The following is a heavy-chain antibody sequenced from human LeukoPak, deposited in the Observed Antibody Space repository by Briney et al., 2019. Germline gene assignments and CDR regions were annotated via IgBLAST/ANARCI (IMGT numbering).Heavy chain of an antibody. J-gene: IGHJ4*02. V-gene: IGHV4-34*01. CDR1: GGSFSGYH. CDR3: ARGRGAARFVTIEFDY. D-gene: IGHD6-6*01. CDR2: INHRGST. Sequence: SETLSLTCAVYGGSFSGYHWSWIRQPPGKGLEWIGEINHRGSTNYNPSLKSRVTMSVATSKNQFSLKLSSVTAADTAVYYCARGRGAARFVTIEFDYWGQGALVTVSS.